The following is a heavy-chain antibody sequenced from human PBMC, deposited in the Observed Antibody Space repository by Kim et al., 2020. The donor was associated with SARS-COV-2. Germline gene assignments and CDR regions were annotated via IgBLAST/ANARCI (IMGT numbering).Heavy chain of an antibody. CDR1: GYTFTSYG. J-gene: IGHJ4*02. V-gene: IGHV1-18*01. CDR2: ISAYNGNT. Sequence: ASVKVSCKASGYTFTSYGISWVRQAPGQGLEWMGWISAYNGNTNYAQKLQGRVTMTTDTSTSTAYMELRSLRSDDTAVYYCARDPALRFLEWLEVYYFDYWGQGTLVTVSS. D-gene: IGHD3-3*01. CDR3: ARDPALRFLEWLEVYYFDY.